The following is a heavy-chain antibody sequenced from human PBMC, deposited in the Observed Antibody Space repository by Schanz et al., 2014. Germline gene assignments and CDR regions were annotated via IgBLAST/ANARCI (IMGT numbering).Heavy chain of an antibody. CDR1: GYTFSFTSYN. J-gene: IGHJ4*02. CDR2: IIPVLNIA. Sequence: QVQVEQSGPEVKKPGASVTVSCQASGYTFSFTSYNVHWVRQAPGQGLEWMGKIIPVLNIATYAQRFQGRLTMTTDTSTSTAYMELRSLRSDDTAVYFCARPFLGYYGDLAYWGQGTLLTVSS. V-gene: IGHV1-46*01. D-gene: IGHD4-17*01. CDR3: ARPFLGYYGDLAY.